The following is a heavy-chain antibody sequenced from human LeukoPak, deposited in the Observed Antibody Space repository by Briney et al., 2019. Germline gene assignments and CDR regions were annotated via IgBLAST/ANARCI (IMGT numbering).Heavy chain of an antibody. CDR3: ARSGAYYDDSYFDY. CDR1: GYTFTSYG. CDR2: ISAYNGNT. J-gene: IGHJ4*02. V-gene: IGHV1-18*01. D-gene: IGHD3-22*01. Sequence: EASVKVSCKASGYTFTSYGISWARQAPGQGLEWMGWISAYNGNTNYAQKLQGRVTMTTDTSTSTAYMELRSLRSDDTAVYYCARSGAYYDDSYFDYWGQGTLVTVSS.